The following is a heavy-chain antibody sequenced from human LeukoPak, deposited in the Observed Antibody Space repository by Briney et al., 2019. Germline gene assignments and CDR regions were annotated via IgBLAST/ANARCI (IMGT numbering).Heavy chain of an antibody. D-gene: IGHD6-13*01. CDR3: ARGSGSWYNMNY. J-gene: IGHJ4*02. CDR2: INQDGSEK. Sequence: PGGSLRLSCAASGFTFSSYWMSWVRQAPGKGLEWVANINQDGSEKYYVDSVKGRFTISRDNAKNSLYLRMNSLRAEDTAVYYCARGSGSWYNMNYWGQGTLVTVSS. V-gene: IGHV3-7*01. CDR1: GFTFSSYW.